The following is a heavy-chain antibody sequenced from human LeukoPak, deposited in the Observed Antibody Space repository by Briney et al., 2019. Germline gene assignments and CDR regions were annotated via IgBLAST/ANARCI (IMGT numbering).Heavy chain of an antibody. V-gene: IGHV3-15*01. CDR1: GFTFSNAW. J-gene: IGHJ4*02. CDR3: AAIPPGAATYDY. Sequence: PGGSLRLSCAAPGFTFSNAWMSWVRQAPGEGLEWVGRIKSKRDGWTTDYAAPVKGRFTISRDDSKNTVYLQMNSLKNEDTALYYCAAIPPGAATYDYWGQGTLVIVSS. D-gene: IGHD2-15*01. CDR2: IKSKRDGWTT.